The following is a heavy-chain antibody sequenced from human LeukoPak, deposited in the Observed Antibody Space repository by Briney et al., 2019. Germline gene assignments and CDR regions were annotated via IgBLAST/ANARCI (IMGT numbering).Heavy chain of an antibody. J-gene: IGHJ4*02. D-gene: IGHD7-27*01. Sequence: GGSLRLSCAASGFTVSSNYMSWVRQAPGKGLEWVSIIYSGENTYYADSVKGRFAISRDNSKSTVYLQMNSLRAEDTAVYYCARDWGFDYWGQGTLVTVSS. CDR2: IYSGENT. CDR1: GFTVSSNY. V-gene: IGHV3-66*01. CDR3: ARDWGFDY.